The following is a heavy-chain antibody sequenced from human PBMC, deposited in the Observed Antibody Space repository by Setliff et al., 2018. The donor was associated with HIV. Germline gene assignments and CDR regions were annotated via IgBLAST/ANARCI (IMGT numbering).Heavy chain of an antibody. Sequence: SETLSLTCTVSGGSMSSYYWSWIRQPPGKGLEWIGSIYYTGSTDYNPSLMSRVTISLDTPNDQFSLKLRSVTAADRAVYYCARLDDSGSYYENAFDIWGQGTTVTVSS. CDR1: GGSMSSYY. D-gene: IGHD3-10*01. J-gene: IGHJ3*02. CDR3: ARLDDSGSYYENAFDI. CDR2: IYYTGST. V-gene: IGHV4-59*01.